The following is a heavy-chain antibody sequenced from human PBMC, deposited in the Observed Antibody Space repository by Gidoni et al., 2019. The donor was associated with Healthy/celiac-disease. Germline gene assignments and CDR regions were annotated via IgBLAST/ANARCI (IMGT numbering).Heavy chain of an antibody. CDR3: AKYITIFGGYYFDY. V-gene: IGHV3-23*01. CDR2: ISGSGGST. CDR1: GFPFSSYA. J-gene: IGHJ4*02. D-gene: IGHD3-3*01. Sequence: EVQRLESGGGLVQPGGSLRLSCAAPGFPFSSYAMGWVRQAPGKGVEWVSAISGSGGSTYYADSVKGRFTISRDNSKNTLYLQMNSLRAEDTAVYYCAKYITIFGGYYFDYWGQGTLVTVSS.